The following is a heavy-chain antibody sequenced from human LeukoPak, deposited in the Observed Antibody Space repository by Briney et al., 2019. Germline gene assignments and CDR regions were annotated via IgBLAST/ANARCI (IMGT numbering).Heavy chain of an antibody. D-gene: IGHD3-10*01. Sequence: PGGSLRLSCAASGFMFSGYSWNWVRRAPGKGLEWISYISTSASTKYYADSVKGRFTISRDNAKHSLYLQMNSLRVEDTAVYYCARGGLGSWTFDSWGQGTLVTVSS. V-gene: IGHV3-48*04. J-gene: IGHJ4*02. CDR1: GFMFSGYS. CDR2: ISTSASTK. CDR3: ARGGLGSWTFDS.